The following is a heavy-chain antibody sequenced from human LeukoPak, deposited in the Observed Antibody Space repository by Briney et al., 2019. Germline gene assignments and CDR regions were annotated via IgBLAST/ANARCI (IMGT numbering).Heavy chain of an antibody. V-gene: IGHV3-23*01. Sequence: GGSLRLSCAASGFTFSGSAMHWVRQAPGKGLEWVSAITGSGGSTYYADSVKGRFTISRDNSKNTLYLQVNSLRVEDTAVYYCAKDGDSSGWFGFDYWGQGTLVSVPS. J-gene: IGHJ4*02. D-gene: IGHD6-19*01. CDR3: AKDGDSSGWFGFDY. CDR1: GFTFSGSA. CDR2: ITGSGGST.